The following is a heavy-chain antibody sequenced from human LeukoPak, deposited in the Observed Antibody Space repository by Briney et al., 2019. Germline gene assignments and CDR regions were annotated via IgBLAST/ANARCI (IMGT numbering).Heavy chain of an antibody. J-gene: IGHJ4*02. D-gene: IGHD1-26*01. CDR3: GRVGAAHPSDYVGYYYFDY. V-gene: IGHV4-38-2*02. CDR1: GYSISSGYY. CDR2: IYHSGNT. Sequence: SETLSLTCSVSGYSISSGYYWGWIRQPPGKGLEWIGSIYHSGNTLYNPSLKSRVTISVDTSKNQFSLKLKSVTAADTAVYYCGRVGAAHPSDYVGYYYFDYWGQGNLVTVSS.